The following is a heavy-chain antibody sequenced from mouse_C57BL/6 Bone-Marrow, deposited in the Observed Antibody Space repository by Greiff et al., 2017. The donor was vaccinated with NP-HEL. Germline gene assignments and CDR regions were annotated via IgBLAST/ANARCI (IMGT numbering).Heavy chain of an antibody. CDR1: GFTFSSYG. Sequence: EVKLVESGGDLVKPGGSLKLSCAASGFTFSSYGMSWVRQTPDKRLEWVATISSGGSYTYYPDSVKGRFTISRDNAKNTLYLQMSSLKSEDTAMYYCARHDNWVFDYWGQGTTLTVSS. CDR2: ISSGGSYT. J-gene: IGHJ2*01. V-gene: IGHV5-6*01. D-gene: IGHD4-1*01. CDR3: ARHDNWVFDY.